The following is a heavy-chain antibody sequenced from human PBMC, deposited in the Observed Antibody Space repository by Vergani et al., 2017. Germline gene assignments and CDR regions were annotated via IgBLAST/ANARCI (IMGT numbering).Heavy chain of an antibody. J-gene: IGHJ6*03. CDR2: ISGSCGST. CDR1: GFTFSSYA. V-gene: IGHV3-23*01. D-gene: IGHD6-19*01. CDR3: AKDSSGWTDYYYYYMDV. Sequence: EVQLLESGGGLVQPGGSLRLSCAASGFTFSSYAMSWVRQAPGKGLEWVSAISGSCGSTYYADSVKGRFTISRDNSKNTLYLQMNSLRTEDTAVYYCAKDSSGWTDYYYYYMDVWGKGTTVTVSS.